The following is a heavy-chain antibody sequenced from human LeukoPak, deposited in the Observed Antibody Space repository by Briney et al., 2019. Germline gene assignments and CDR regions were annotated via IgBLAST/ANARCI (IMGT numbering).Heavy chain of an antibody. J-gene: IGHJ4*02. V-gene: IGHV4-31*03. CDR3: ARRSSTSSAKIDF. Sequence: SQTLSLTCTVSGGSIRSGGYYWSWIRQHPGKGLEWIGYIYYSGSTYYNPSLKSRVSISVDMSKNQFSLKLSSVTAADTAVYYCARRSSTSSAKIDFWGQGTLVTVSS. CDR2: IYYSGST. D-gene: IGHD2-2*01. CDR1: GGSIRSGGYY.